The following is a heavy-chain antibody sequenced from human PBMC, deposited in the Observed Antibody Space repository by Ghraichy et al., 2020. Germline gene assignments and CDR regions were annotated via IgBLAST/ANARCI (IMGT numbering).Heavy chain of an antibody. Sequence: LSLTCAASGFTFANYGMHWVRQTPGKGLEWVAFIRFDGIHKYYADSVKGRFTISRDNSESTLYLQMNSLTPEDTALYYCAKVLDYYDSSDLDFWGQGTLVTVSS. CDR2: IRFDGIHK. J-gene: IGHJ4*02. CDR3: AKVLDYYDSSDLDF. V-gene: IGHV3-30*02. D-gene: IGHD3-22*01. CDR1: GFTFANYG.